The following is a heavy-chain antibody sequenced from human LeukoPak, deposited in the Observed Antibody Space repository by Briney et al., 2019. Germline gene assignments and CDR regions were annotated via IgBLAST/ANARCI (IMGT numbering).Heavy chain of an antibody. V-gene: IGHV3-20*04. Sequence: GGSLRLSCAASAFNFDDYGMSWVRQVPGKGLEWVSGINLNGGSIGYADSVKGRFTISRDNAKNSLYLQMNSLRAEDTAVYYCAELGITMIGGVWGKGTTVTISS. CDR2: INLNGGSI. CDR3: AELGITMIGGV. D-gene: IGHD3-10*02. CDR1: AFNFDDYG. J-gene: IGHJ6*04.